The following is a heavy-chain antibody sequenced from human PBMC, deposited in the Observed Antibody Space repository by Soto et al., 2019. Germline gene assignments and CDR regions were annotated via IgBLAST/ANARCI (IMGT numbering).Heavy chain of an antibody. D-gene: IGHD3-10*01. CDR2: IYNSGTT. CDR1: GGSISNYY. V-gene: IGHV4-59*13. CDR3: ETRFYSSGVLFDY. J-gene: IGHJ4*02. Sequence: SETLSLTCTVSGGSISNYYCSWIRQTPGKGLEYIGFIYNSGTTNYHPSLKSRVTISIDTSKSQFYLKLTSVTAADTAIYYCETRFYSSGVLFDYWGPGTQVTVSS.